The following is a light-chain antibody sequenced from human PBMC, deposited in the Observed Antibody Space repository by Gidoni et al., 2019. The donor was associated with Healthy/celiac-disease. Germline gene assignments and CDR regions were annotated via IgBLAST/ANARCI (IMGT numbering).Light chain of an antibody. Sequence: SSELTQPPSVSVSPRQTASITCSGDKLGDKYACWYQQKPGQSHVLVIYQDSKRPSGIPERFSGSNSGNTATLTISGTQAMDEADYYCQAWDSSAVVFGGGTKLTVL. CDR1: KLGDKY. V-gene: IGLV3-1*01. J-gene: IGLJ2*01. CDR2: QDS. CDR3: QAWDSSAVV.